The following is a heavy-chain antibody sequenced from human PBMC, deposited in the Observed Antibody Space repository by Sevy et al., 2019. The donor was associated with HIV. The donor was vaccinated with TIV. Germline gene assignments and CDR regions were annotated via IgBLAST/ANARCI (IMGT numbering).Heavy chain of an antibody. CDR2: IKADGSET. Sequence: GGSLRLSCAASGFTFSRDWMTWVRQAPGKGLEWVAKIKADGSETYSLDSVKGRFSISRVNATNALYLQMNSLRAEDTAVYYCARGANNLYNWGQGTLVTVPS. J-gene: IGHJ4*02. CDR1: GFTFSRDW. V-gene: IGHV3-7*01. D-gene: IGHD3-10*01. CDR3: ARGANNLYN.